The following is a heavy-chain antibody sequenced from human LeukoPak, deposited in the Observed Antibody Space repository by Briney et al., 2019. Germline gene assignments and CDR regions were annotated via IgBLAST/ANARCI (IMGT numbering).Heavy chain of an antibody. J-gene: IGHJ5*02. CDR1: GDSITRYY. D-gene: IGHD2-2*01. CDR2: VYQSGNP. CDR3: ARIPAAGVGWFDP. V-gene: IGHV4-59*01. Sequence: SQAVSLTCSVSGDSITRYYWTCIRQPLGKGLEWIVYVYQSGNPNYNPSLKSRIIMSIDTSKNQFSLKLKAVTTADTAVYYWARIPAAGVGWFDPWGQGTLVSVSP.